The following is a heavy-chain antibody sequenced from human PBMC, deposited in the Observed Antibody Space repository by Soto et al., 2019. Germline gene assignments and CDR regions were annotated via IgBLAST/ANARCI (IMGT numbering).Heavy chain of an antibody. CDR1: GDCISGGASF. CDR2: VYYSGSS. J-gene: IGHJ5*02. Sequence: PSYTLSLTCTVAGDCISGGASFWSWIRQPPGKGLEWIANVYYSGSSYYNPSLKSRLTISVDTTKNQFSLQLKSMTAADTAVYYCAKLSCTSSTCYFPGWFDPWGQGTLVTVSS. V-gene: IGHV4-30-4*02. CDR3: AKLSCTSSTCYFPGWFDP. D-gene: IGHD2-8*01.